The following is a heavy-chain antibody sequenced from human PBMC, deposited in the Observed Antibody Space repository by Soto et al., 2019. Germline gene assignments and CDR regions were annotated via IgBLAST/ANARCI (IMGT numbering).Heavy chain of an antibody. CDR2: INAGNGNT. CDR3: ARHYCSGGSCYVNWFDP. Sequence: ASVKVSCKASGYTFTSYAMHWVRQAPGQRLEWMGWINAGNGNTKYSQKFQGRVTITRDTSASTAYMELSSLRSEDTAVYYCARHYCSGGSCYVNWFDPWGQGTLVTSPQ. J-gene: IGHJ5*02. CDR1: GYTFTSYA. V-gene: IGHV1-3*01. D-gene: IGHD2-15*01.